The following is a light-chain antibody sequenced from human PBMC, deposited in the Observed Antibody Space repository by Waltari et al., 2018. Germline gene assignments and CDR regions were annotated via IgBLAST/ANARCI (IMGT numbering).Light chain of an antibody. J-gene: IGKJ1*01. CDR1: QSLLHINGDNY. CDR2: WGS. V-gene: IGKV2-28*01. Sequence: EIVMTQSPLSLPVTPGEPASISSRSSQSLLHINGDNYLDWYLQKPGQSPQLLIYWGSSRATGVPDRFGGSGSGTDFTLKISRVEAEDVGVYYCMQALQIPWTFGQGTKVEIK. CDR3: MQALQIPWT.